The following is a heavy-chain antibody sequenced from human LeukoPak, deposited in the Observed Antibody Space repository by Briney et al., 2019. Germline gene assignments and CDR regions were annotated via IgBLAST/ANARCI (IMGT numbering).Heavy chain of an antibody. V-gene: IGHV3-23*01. CDR2: ISCGGGNI. CDR1: GFTFRSYA. D-gene: IGHD4-17*01. J-gene: IGHJ4*02. Sequence: GSLRLSCAASGFTFRSYAMNWVRQAPGEGLEWVSTISCGGGNIYYADSVKGRFTISRDNSKNTLSLQMHSLSAEDTAVYYCAKESGDYSPPYRGQGTLVTVSS. CDR3: AKESGDYSPPY.